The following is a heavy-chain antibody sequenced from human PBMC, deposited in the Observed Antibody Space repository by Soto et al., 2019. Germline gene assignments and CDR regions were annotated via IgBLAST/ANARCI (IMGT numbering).Heavy chain of an antibody. D-gene: IGHD1-7*01. Sequence: SETLSLTCTVSGDSVSNGDYYWTWIRQPAGKGLEWIGYIYYSGSTTYNPSLKSRASILLDKSKNQFSLRLSSVTAADTAVYYCASYNWNYWFDPWGQGTLVTVSS. J-gene: IGHJ5*02. CDR2: IYYSGST. V-gene: IGHV4-61*10. CDR1: GDSVSNGDYY. CDR3: ASYNWNYWFDP.